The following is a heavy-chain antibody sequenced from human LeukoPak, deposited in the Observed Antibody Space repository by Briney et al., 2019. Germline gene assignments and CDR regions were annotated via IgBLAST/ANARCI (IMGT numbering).Heavy chain of an antibody. J-gene: IGHJ6*02. CDR3: ARDRAPPGIAAAGTNYYYYYGMDV. D-gene: IGHD6-13*01. CDR1: GGTFSSYA. V-gene: IGHV1-69*04. CDR2: IIPILGIA. Sequence: SVKVSCKASGGTFSSYAISWVRQAPGQGLEWMGRIIPILGIANYAQKFQGRVTITADKSTSTAYMELSSLRSEDTAVYYCARDRAPPGIAAAGTNYYYYYGMDVWGQGTTVTVSS.